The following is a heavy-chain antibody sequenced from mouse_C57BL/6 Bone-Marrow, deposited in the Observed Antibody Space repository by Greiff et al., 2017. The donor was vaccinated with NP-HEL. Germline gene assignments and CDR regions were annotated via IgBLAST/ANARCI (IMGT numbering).Heavy chain of an antibody. V-gene: IGHV1-64*01. D-gene: IGHD2-5*01. CDR3: ARMALYSNYVAY. CDR2: IHPNSGST. Sequence: QVQLQQSGAELVKPGASVKLSCKASGYTFTSYWMHWVKQRPGQGLEWIGMIHPNSGSTNYNEKFKSKATLTVDKSSSTAYMQLSSLTSEDSAVYYCARMALYSNYVAYWGQGTLVTVSA. CDR1: GYTFTSYW. J-gene: IGHJ3*01.